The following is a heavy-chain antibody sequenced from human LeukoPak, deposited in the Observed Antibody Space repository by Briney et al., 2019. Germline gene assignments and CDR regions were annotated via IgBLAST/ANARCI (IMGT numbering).Heavy chain of an antibody. J-gene: IGHJ4*02. CDR3: ARGCSSTTCPGDH. D-gene: IGHD2-2*01. CDR1: RFTFNDYA. Sequence: PGRSLRLSCAASRFTFNDYAMHWVRQAPGKGLEWVAVISFDGTNQYHTDSVKGRFTISRDDSKNTLYLQMNSLRPEDTAVYYCARGCSSTTCPGDHWGQGTLVIVSS. V-gene: IGHV3-30*10. CDR2: ISFDGTNQ.